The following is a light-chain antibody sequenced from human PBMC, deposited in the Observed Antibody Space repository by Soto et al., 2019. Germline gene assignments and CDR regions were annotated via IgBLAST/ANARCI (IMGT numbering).Light chain of an antibody. Sequence: EIVLTQSPGTLSLSPGERATLSCRASQSVSSSYLAWYQQKPGQAPRLLIYGASRRATGIPDRFSGCGSGTDFTLTISRLEPEDFAVYYCQQYGGSPPITFAQGTRLEIK. J-gene: IGKJ5*01. CDR1: QSVSSSY. CDR2: GAS. V-gene: IGKV3-20*01. CDR3: QQYGGSPPIT.